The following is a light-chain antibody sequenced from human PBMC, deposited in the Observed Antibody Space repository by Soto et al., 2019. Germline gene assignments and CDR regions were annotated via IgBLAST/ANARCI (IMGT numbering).Light chain of an antibody. Sequence: QSALTQPASVSGSPGQSITISCTGTSSDVGGYNYVSWYQHHPGKAPKLMIYEVSNRPSGVSNRFSGSKSGNTASLTISGLQADDEADYFCSSYGSTSTRYVFGTGTKVTVL. J-gene: IGLJ1*01. CDR3: SSYGSTSTRYV. CDR1: SSDVGGYNY. V-gene: IGLV2-14*01. CDR2: EVS.